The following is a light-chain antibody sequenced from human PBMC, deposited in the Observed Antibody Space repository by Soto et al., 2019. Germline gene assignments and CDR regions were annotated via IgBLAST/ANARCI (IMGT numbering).Light chain of an antibody. CDR3: SSYAGSNNLGV. Sequence: QSALTQPPSASGSPGQSVTISCTGTSSDVGGYGYVSWYQQHPGKAPKLMIYEVNKRPSGVPDRFSGSKSGNTASLTVSGLQTEDEADYYCSSYAGSNNLGVFGTGTKVTVL. V-gene: IGLV2-8*01. CDR1: SSDVGGYGY. CDR2: EVN. J-gene: IGLJ1*01.